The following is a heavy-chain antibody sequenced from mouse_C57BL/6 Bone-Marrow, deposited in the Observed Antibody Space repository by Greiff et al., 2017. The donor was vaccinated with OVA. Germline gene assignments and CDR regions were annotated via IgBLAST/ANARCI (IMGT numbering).Heavy chain of an antibody. D-gene: IGHD1-1*02. CDR3: ARRGGAY. V-gene: IGHV5-4*03. CDR2: ISDGGSYT. CDR1: GFTFSSYA. Sequence: EVKLMESGGGLVKPGGSLKLSCAASGFTFSSYAMSWVRQTPEKRLEWVATISDGGSYTYYPDNVKGRFTISRDNAKNNLYLQMSHLMSEDTAMYYCARRGGAYWGQGTLVTVSA. J-gene: IGHJ3*01.